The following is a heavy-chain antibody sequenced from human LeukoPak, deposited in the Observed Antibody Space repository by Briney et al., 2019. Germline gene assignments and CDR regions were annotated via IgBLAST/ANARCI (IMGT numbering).Heavy chain of an antibody. CDR3: ARGTKHIVVVTARFDY. CDR2: INPNSGDT. CDR1: GYIFTGYY. V-gene: IGHV1-2*02. Sequence: ASVKVSCKASGYIFTGYYMHWVRQAPGQGLEWMGWINPNSGDTNYAQKFQGRVTMTRDTSISTAYMELSRLRSDDTAVYYCARGTKHIVVVTARFDYWGQGTLVTVSS. D-gene: IGHD2-21*02. J-gene: IGHJ4*02.